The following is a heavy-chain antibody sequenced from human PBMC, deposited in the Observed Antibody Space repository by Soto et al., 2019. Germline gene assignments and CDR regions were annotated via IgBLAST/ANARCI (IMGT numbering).Heavy chain of an antibody. D-gene: IGHD2-21*01. CDR3: ARGPRTTLWAPFAQ. Sequence: QVQLVQSGAEVMEPGASGTVSCKASGYTFSDYYLHWVRQAPGQGLEWMGWISPNSGATEYAPKFQGKVNLATDTFNSTGFLKPANPRPDGKANYFCARGPRTTLWAPFAQRGQGTLVTVSS. V-gene: IGHV1-2*02. CDR2: ISPNSGAT. CDR1: GYTFSDYY. J-gene: IGHJ1*01.